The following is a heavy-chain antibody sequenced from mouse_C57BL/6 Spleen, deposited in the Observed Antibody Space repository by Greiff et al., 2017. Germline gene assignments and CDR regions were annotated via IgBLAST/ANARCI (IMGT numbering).Heavy chain of an antibody. V-gene: IGHV1-59*01. CDR3: ARVDGYSAY. CDR1: GYTFTSYW. J-gene: IGHJ3*01. CDR2: IDPSDSYT. D-gene: IGHD2-3*01. Sequence: QVQLQQPGAELVRPGTSVKLSCKASGYTFTSYWMHWVKQRPGQGLEWIGVIDPSDSYTNYNQKFKGKATLTVDTSSSTAYMQLSSLTSEDSAVXYCARVDGYSAYWGQGTLVTVSA.